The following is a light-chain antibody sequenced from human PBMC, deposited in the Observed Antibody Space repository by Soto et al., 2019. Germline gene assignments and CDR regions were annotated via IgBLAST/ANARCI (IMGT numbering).Light chain of an antibody. V-gene: IGLV1-44*01. CDR1: RSNIESHT. Sequence: QAVVTQAPSASGTPGQRVTISCSGSRSNIESHTVSWYQLFPGTAPKLLIYSNNERPSGVPDRFSGSKSGTSASLAISGLQSEDEGDYYCAAWDDSLNAWVFGGGTKLTVL. CDR2: SNN. J-gene: IGLJ3*02. CDR3: AAWDDSLNAWV.